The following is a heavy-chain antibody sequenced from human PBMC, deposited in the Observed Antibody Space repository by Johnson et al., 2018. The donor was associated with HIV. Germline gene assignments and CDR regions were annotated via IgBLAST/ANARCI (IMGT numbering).Heavy chain of an antibody. Sequence: VQLVESGGGVVRPGGSLRLSCADSGFNFDDYGMSWVRQAPGKGLVWVSSINWNGGSTGYADSVRGRFTISRDNAKNSLFLKRNSLRADDTAVYYCASDLYCSGGSCQGGAFDIWGQGTMVSVSS. CDR1: GFNFDDYG. D-gene: IGHD2-15*01. V-gene: IGHV3-20*04. J-gene: IGHJ3*02. CDR3: ASDLYCSGGSCQGGAFDI. CDR2: INWNGGST.